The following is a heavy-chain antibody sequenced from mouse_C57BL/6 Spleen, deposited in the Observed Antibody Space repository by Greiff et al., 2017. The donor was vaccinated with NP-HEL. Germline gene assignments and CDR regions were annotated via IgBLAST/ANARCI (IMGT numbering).Heavy chain of an antibody. CDR2: IYPRSGNT. Sequence: QVQLQQSGAELARPGASVKLSCKASGYTFTSYGISWVKQRTGQGLEWIGEIYPRSGNTYYNEKFKGKATLTADKSSSTAYMELRSLTSEDSAVYFCAREGGITTVVASRENYFDYWGQGTTLTVSS. J-gene: IGHJ2*01. CDR3: AREGGITTVVASRENYFDY. D-gene: IGHD1-1*01. CDR1: GYTFTSYG. V-gene: IGHV1-81*01.